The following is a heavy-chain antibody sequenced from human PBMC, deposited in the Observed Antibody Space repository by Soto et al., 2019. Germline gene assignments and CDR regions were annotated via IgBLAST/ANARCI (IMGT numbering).Heavy chain of an antibody. D-gene: IGHD5-18*01. V-gene: IGHV3-66*01. CDR3: ARGGDSYGDGEYYYYGMDV. Sequence: EVQLVESGGGLVQPGGSLRLSCAASGFGVSNNYMSWVRQAPGKGLEWVSAINSGGNTYYAESVKGRFTISRDNSKNTVYLQMNSVGDEDTAVYYCARGGDSYGDGEYYYYGMDVWGQGTTVTVSS. CDR1: GFGVSNNY. J-gene: IGHJ6*02. CDR2: INSGGNT.